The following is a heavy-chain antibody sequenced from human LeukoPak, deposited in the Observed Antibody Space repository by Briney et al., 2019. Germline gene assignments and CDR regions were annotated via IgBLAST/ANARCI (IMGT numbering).Heavy chain of an antibody. Sequence: SETLSLTCAVSGYSISSGYYWSWIRQPAGKGLEWIGRIYTSGSTNYNPSLKSRVTISVDKSKNQFSLKLSSVTAADTAVYYCARVLVERGYYFDYWGQGTLVTVSS. J-gene: IGHJ4*02. D-gene: IGHD2-8*01. V-gene: IGHV4-61*02. CDR2: IYTSGST. CDR1: GYSISSGYY. CDR3: ARVLVERGYYFDY.